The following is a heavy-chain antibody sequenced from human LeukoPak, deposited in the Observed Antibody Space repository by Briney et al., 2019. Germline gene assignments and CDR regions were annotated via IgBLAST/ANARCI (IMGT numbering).Heavy chain of an antibody. Sequence: GGSLRLSCAASGFTFSSHWMTWVRQAPGKGLEWLSVISGSGGNTYYADSVKGQFTISRDNSKNTLYLQMNSLRAEDTAVYHCARNSSGWYYFDYWGQGTLVTVSS. CDR3: ARNSSGWYYFDY. D-gene: IGHD6-19*01. J-gene: IGHJ4*02. CDR1: GFTFSSHW. CDR2: ISGSGGNT. V-gene: IGHV3-23*01.